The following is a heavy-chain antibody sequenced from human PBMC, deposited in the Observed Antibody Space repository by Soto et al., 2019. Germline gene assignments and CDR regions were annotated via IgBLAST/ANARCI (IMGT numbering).Heavy chain of an antibody. CDR1: GFTFNRYA. V-gene: IGHV3-64*01. CDR2: ISSNGGST. D-gene: IGHD1-26*01. Sequence: GGSLRLSCAASGFTFNRYAIHWVRQAPGKGLEKVSAISSNGGSTYYANSVKGRFTISRDNSKNTLYLQMGSLRAEDMAVYYCARDTKSGSYSLDYWGQGTLVTVSS. CDR3: ARDTKSGSYSLDY. J-gene: IGHJ4*02.